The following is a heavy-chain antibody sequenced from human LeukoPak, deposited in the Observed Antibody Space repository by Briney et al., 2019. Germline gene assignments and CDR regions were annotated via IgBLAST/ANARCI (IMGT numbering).Heavy chain of an antibody. J-gene: IGHJ4*02. D-gene: IGHD1-14*01. V-gene: IGHV3-11*04. CDR1: GFIFTNYA. Sequence: GGSLRLSCAASGFIFTNYAMSWVRQAPGKGLEWVSYISSSGSTIYYADSVKGRFTISRDNAKNSLYLQMNSLRAEDTAVYYCARIGYPRKRLDYWGQGTLVTVSS. CDR2: ISSSGSTI. CDR3: ARIGYPRKRLDY.